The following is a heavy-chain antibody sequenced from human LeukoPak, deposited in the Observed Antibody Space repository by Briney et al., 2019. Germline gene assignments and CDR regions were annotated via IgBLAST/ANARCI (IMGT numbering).Heavy chain of an antibody. CDR3: ARRGSSFWSGYYFDY. V-gene: IGHV4-59*01. J-gene: IGHJ4*02. CDR2: VYYSETT. Sequence: SETLSLTCTVSGGSISSYYWSWIRQPPGKGLERIGYVYYSETTNYNPSLKSRVTISVDTSRNHFSLKLNSVTAADTAVYYCARRGSSFWSGYYFDYWGQGTLVTVSS. D-gene: IGHD3-3*01. CDR1: GGSISSYY.